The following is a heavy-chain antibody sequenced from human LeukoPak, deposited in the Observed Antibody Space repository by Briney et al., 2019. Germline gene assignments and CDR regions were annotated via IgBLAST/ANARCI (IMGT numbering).Heavy chain of an antibody. CDR2: INHIGST. CDR1: GGSFSGYY. V-gene: IGHV4-34*01. CDR3: ARYFARYCSSTSCPDYYYYYYMDV. D-gene: IGHD2-2*01. Sequence: PSETLSLTCAVYGGSFSGYYWIWIRQPPGKGLEWIGEINHIGSTNSHPSLKSRVTISVDTSKNQFSLKLSSVTAADTAVYYCARYFARYCSSTSCPDYYYYYYMDVWGKGTTVTVSS. J-gene: IGHJ6*03.